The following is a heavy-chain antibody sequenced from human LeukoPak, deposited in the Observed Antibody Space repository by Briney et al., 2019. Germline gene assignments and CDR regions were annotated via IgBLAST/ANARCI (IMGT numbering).Heavy chain of an antibody. J-gene: IGHJ3*02. CDR1: VGTFSSYT. CDR2: IIPILGTA. CDR3: GRTIQYNWNDVGAFDI. Sequence: EASVKVSCTASVGTFSSYTISCVRQAPGQQLEWIGGIIPILGTANYAQKIQGRVTITADESTSTAYMELSSLRSEDTAVYYCGRTIQYNWNDVGAFDIWGQGTMVTVSS. D-gene: IGHD1-1*01. V-gene: IGHV1-69*01.